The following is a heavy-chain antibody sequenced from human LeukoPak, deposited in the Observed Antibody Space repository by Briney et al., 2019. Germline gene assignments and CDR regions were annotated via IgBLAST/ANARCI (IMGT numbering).Heavy chain of an antibody. V-gene: IGHV1-8*01. CDR2: MNPNSGNT. Sequence: ASVTVSCKASGYTFTSYDINWVRQATGQGLEWMGWMNPNSGNTGYAQKFQGRVTMTRNTSISTAYMELSSLRSEDTAVYYCARGYGDYYYYGMDVWGQGTTVTVSS. J-gene: IGHJ6*02. D-gene: IGHD4-17*01. CDR1: GYTFTSYD. CDR3: ARGYGDYYYYGMDV.